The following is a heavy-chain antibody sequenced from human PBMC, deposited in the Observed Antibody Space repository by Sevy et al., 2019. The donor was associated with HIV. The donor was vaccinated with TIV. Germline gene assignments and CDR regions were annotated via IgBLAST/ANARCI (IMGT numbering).Heavy chain of an antibody. CDR2: LIGGGSRT. J-gene: IGHJ6*02. V-gene: IGHV3-23*01. Sequence: GGSLRLSCAASGFPFSNFAMSWVRQAPGKGLEWVSTLIGGGSRTYYADSVTGRFIISRDNSKNTLYLQMNSLRAEDTAVYYCAKDPVDTAMEYYYYYGMDVWGQGTTVTVSS. CDR1: GFPFSNFA. CDR3: AKDPVDTAMEYYYYYGMDV. D-gene: IGHD5-18*01.